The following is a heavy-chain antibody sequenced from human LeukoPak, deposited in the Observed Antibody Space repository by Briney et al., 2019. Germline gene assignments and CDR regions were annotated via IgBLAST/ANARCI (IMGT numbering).Heavy chain of an antibody. V-gene: IGHV3-74*01. D-gene: IGHD5-18*01. CDR1: GFTFSSYW. J-gene: IGHJ2*01. CDR2: INSDGSSA. Sequence: GGSLTLSCAASGFTFSSYWMHWVRQAPGKGLVWVSRINSDGSSASYADSVKGRFTISRDNAKNTLYLQMNSLRAEDTAVYYCARDTAMVYWYFDLWGRGTLVTVSS. CDR3: ARDTAMVYWYFDL.